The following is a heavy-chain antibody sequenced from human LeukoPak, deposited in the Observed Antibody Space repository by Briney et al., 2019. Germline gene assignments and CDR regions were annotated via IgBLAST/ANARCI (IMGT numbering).Heavy chain of an antibody. CDR3: ARGVGYSSSWYFDY. D-gene: IGHD6-13*01. CDR1: GGSVSSGGYY. J-gene: IGHJ4*02. V-gene: IGHV4-61*08. Sequence: SETLSLTCAVSGGSVSSGGYYWSWIRQPPGKGLEWIGYIYYSGSTNYNPSLKSRVTISVDTSKNQFSPKLSSVTAADTAVYYCARGVGYSSSWYFDYWGQGTLVSVSS. CDR2: IYYSGST.